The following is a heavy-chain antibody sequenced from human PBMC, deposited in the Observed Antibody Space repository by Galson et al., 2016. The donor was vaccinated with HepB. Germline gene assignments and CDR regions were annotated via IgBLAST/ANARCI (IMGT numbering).Heavy chain of an antibody. V-gene: IGHV3-30*04. CDR1: GFGFSSYA. Sequence: SLRLSCAASGFGFSSYAMHWVRQAPGKGLEWVAVMSYDGTNKYYVDSVKGRFTISRDNSKNTLYLQMNSLRAEDTAVYYRARDLGRSYYLGAFDIWGQGTMVTVSS. CDR2: MSYDGTNK. D-gene: IGHD1-26*01. CDR3: ARDLGRSYYLGAFDI. J-gene: IGHJ3*02.